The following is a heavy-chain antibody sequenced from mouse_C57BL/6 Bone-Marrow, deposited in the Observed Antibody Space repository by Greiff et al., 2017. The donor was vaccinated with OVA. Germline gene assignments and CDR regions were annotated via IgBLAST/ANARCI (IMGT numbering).Heavy chain of an antibody. J-gene: IGHJ4*01. V-gene: IGHV10-1*01. Sequence: DVHLVESGGGLVQPKGSLKLSCAASGFSFNTYAMNWVRQAPGKGLEWVARIRSKSNNYATYYADSVKDRFTISRDDSESMLYLQMNNLKTEDTAMYYCVRGGVWYYAMDYWGQGTSVTVSS. CDR2: IRSKSNNYAT. CDR1: GFSFNTYA. D-gene: IGHD2-10*02. CDR3: VRGGVWYYAMDY.